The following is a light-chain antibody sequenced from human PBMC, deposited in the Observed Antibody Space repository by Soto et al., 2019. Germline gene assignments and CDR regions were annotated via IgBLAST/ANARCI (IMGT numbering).Light chain of an antibody. CDR2: FDD. Sequence: QSVLTQPPSVSGAPRQRVSISCSGATSNIGNNAVNWYQQLPGKAPKLLIYFDDLMPSGVSDRFSGSKSGTSASLAISGLQSEDEADYYCAAWDDSLNVVLFGGGTQLTVL. CDR1: TSNIGNNA. J-gene: IGLJ2*01. CDR3: AAWDDSLNVVL. V-gene: IGLV1-36*01.